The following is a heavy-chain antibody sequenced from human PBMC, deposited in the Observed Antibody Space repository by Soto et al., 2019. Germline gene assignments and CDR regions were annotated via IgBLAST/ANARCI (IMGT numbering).Heavy chain of an antibody. Sequence: QVQLVESGGGLVQTSGSLRIACVASGFTFSDYYMSWVRQAPGKGLEWVSYISSSGNTIYYADSVKGRFTISRDNAKNSLYLQMNSLRAEDTVLYFCAKMSSENYYDPVFSWGQGTLVTVSS. V-gene: IGHV3-11*01. D-gene: IGHD3-22*01. CDR2: ISSSGNTI. CDR3: AKMSSENYYDPVFS. J-gene: IGHJ4*02. CDR1: GFTFSDYY.